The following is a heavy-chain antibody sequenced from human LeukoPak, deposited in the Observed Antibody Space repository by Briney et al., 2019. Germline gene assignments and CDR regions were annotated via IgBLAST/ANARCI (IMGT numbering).Heavy chain of an antibody. CDR2: ISGYNGNT. V-gene: IGHV1-18*01. Sequence: ASVKVSRKAWSITLTTIAIRCVRQAWGQQGLEWMGRISGYNGNTNYAQRLLGRVTLTTDTSTSTAYMELRSLTSDDTAVYYCVRGGRDGMDVWGQGTTVTVS. J-gene: IGHJ6*02. CDR1: SITLTTIA. CDR3: VRGGRDGMDV. D-gene: IGHD3-16*01.